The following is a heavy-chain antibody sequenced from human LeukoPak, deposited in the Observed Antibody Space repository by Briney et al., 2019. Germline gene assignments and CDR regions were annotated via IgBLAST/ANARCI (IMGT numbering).Heavy chain of an antibody. D-gene: IGHD3-16*01. CDR2: IYYSGST. CDR1: GGSISSGGYY. Sequence: PSQTLSLTCTVSGGSISSGGYYWSWICQPPGKGLEWIGYIYYSGSTYYNPSLKSRVTISVDTSKNQFSLKLSSVTAADTAVYYCARGGLFTPFDYWGQGTLVTVSS. V-gene: IGHV4-30-4*08. J-gene: IGHJ4*02. CDR3: ARGGLFTPFDY.